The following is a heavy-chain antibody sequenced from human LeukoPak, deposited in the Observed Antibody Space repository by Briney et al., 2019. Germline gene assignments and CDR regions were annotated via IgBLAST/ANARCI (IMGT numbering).Heavy chain of an antibody. CDR3: ARDFSLEGGSWSWFDP. D-gene: IGHD6-13*01. Sequence: ASVKVSCKASGGTFSTYAISWVRQAPGQGLEWMGGIIPIFGTANYAQKFRGRVTITADESTSTAYMELSSLRSEDTAVYYCARDFSLEGGSWSWFDPWGQGTLVTVSS. CDR2: IIPIFGTA. CDR1: GGTFSTYA. J-gene: IGHJ5*02. V-gene: IGHV1-69*13.